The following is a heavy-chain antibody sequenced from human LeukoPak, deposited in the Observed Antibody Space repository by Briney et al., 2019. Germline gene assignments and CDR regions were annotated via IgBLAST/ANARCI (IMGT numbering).Heavy chain of an antibody. V-gene: IGHV3-15*01. J-gene: IGHJ3*02. CDR2: IKSKTDGGTT. Sequence: GGSLRLSCAASGFTFSNAWMSWVRQAPGKGLEWVGRIKSKTDGGTTDYAAPVKGRFTISRDDSKNTLYLQMNSLKTEDTAVYYCRVIVVVNNLDAFDIWGQGTMVTVSS. D-gene: IGHD3-22*01. CDR1: GFTFSNAW. CDR3: RVIVVVNNLDAFDI.